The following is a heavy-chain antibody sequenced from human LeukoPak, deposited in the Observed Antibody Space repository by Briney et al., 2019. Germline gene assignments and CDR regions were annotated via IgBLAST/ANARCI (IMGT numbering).Heavy chain of an antibody. V-gene: IGHV1-18*01. D-gene: IGHD6-13*01. J-gene: IGHJ3*02. CDR2: ISAYNGNT. CDR1: GYTFTIYG. Sequence: GASVKVSCKASGYTFTIYGISWVRQAPGQGLEWMGWISAYNGNTNYAQKLQGRVTMTTDTSTSTAYMELRSLRSDDTAVYYCASSPYSSSWYLDAFDIWGQGTMVTVSS. CDR3: ASSPYSSSWYLDAFDI.